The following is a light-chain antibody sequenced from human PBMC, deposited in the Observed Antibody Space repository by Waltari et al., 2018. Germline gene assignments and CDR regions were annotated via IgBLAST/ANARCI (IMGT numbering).Light chain of an antibody. Sequence: EIVLTQSPPTLSFSPGERATPSCWASQSVGSYLAWYQQKPGQAPRLLIYDTSNRATGIPARFSGSGSGTDFTLTISSLESEDFAVYYCHQRASWPLTFGGGTKVEIK. CDR2: DTS. J-gene: IGKJ4*01. CDR3: HQRASWPLT. CDR1: QSVGSY. V-gene: IGKV3-11*01.